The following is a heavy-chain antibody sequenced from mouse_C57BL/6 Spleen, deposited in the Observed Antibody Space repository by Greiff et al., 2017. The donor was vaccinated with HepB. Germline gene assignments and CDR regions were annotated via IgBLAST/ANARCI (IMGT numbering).Heavy chain of an antibody. Sequence: VQLQQSGPELVKPGASVKISCKASGYSFTGYYMNWVKQSPEKSLEWIGEINPSTGGTTYKQKFKAKATVTVDKSSSTAYMQLKSLTSEDSAVYYCARYDYAGDYYAMDYWGQGTSVTVSS. CDR3: ARYDYAGDYYAMDY. V-gene: IGHV1-42*01. CDR1: GYSFTGYY. D-gene: IGHD2-4*01. J-gene: IGHJ4*01. CDR2: INPSTGGT.